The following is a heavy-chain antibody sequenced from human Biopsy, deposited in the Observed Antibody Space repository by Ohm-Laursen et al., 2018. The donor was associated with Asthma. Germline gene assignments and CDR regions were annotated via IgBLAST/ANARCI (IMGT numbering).Heavy chain of an antibody. CDR1: GFTFDDYA. CDR3: ARDGTDMNEAMPKDY. V-gene: IGHV3-9*01. J-gene: IGHJ4*02. Sequence: RSLRLSCAASGFTFDDYAMHWVRQAPGKDLEWVSGISWNSGSIGYADSVKGRFTISRDNAKNSLYLQMNSLRAEDTAVYYCARDGTDMNEAMPKDYWGQGTLVTVSS. D-gene: IGHD2-2*01. CDR2: ISWNSGSI.